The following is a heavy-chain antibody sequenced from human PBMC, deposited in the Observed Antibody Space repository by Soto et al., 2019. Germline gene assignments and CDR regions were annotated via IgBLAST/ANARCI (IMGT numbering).Heavy chain of an antibody. CDR2: INAGNGNT. CDR1: GYTFTSYY. V-gene: IGHV1-3*01. D-gene: IGHD2-2*01. J-gene: IGHJ5*02. Sequence: ASVKVSCKASGYTFTSYYMHWVRQAPGQRLEWMGWINAGNGNTKYSQKFQGRVTITRDTSASTAYMELSSLRSEDTAVYYCARLGFYYQSLDPWGHGTLVTVSS. CDR3: ARLGFYYQSLDP.